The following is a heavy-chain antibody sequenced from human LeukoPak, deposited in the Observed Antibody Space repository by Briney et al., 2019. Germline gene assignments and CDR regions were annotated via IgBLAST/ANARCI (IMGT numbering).Heavy chain of an antibody. CDR1: GFTVSGYY. V-gene: IGHV3-30*18. Sequence: GGSLRLSCAASGFTVSGYYMHWVRQAPGKGLEWVAVISYDGSNRYYADSGKSRVTMFRDTYKNTQYLQMYTMRAEETRVYYCVKDRYYYGAGQEYYFDYWGEGTLVSVPS. J-gene: IGHJ4*02. CDR3: VKDRYYYGAGQEYYFDY. D-gene: IGHD3-10*01. CDR2: ISYDGSNR.